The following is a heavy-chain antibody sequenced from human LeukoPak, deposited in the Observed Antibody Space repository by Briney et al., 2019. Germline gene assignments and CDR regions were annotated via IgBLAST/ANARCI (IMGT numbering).Heavy chain of an antibody. V-gene: IGHV4-59*01. Sequence: SETLSLTCTVSGGSISSYYWSWIRQPPGKGLEWIGHIYYSGSTNYNPSLKSRVTISVDTSKNQFSLKLSSVTAADTAVYYCARGRSGSSLDYWGQGTLVTVSS. D-gene: IGHD1-26*01. CDR1: GGSISSYY. CDR2: IYYSGST. CDR3: ARGRSGSSLDY. J-gene: IGHJ4*02.